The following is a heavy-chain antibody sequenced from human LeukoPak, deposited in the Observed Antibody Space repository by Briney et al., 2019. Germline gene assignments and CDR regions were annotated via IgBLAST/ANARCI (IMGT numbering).Heavy chain of an antibody. CDR3: ARGGHCSSTSCYGGHYYYYYMDV. D-gene: IGHD2-2*01. Sequence: ASVKVSCKASGYTFTSYAMNWVRQAPGQGLEWMGWINTNTGNPTYAQGFTGRFVFSLDTSVSTAYLQISSLKAEDTAVYYCARGGHCSSTSCYGGHYYYYYMDVWGKGTTVTVSS. J-gene: IGHJ6*03. V-gene: IGHV7-4-1*02. CDR1: GYTFTSYA. CDR2: INTNTGNP.